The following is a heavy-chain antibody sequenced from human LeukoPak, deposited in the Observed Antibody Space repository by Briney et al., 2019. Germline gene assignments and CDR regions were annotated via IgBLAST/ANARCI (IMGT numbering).Heavy chain of an antibody. CDR3: ARDESRSSTSCYTTPYYYYYGMDV. J-gene: IGHJ6*02. V-gene: IGHV3-33*08. CDR1: GFTFSSYA. CDR2: IWYDGSNK. Sequence: GGSLRLSCAASGFTFSSYAMSWVRQAPGKGLEWVAVIWYDGSNKYYADSVKGRFTISRDNSKNTLYLQMNSLRAEDTAVYYCARDESRSSTSCYTTPYYYYYGMDVWGQGTTVTVSS. D-gene: IGHD2-2*02.